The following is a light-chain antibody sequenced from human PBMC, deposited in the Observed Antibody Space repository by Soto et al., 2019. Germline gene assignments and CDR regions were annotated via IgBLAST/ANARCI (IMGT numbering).Light chain of an antibody. CDR3: AAWDDSLSGRWV. Sequence: QSVLTQPPSASGTPGQRVTISCSGSSSNIGNNYVYWYQQVPGTAPKLLIYSNNERPSGVPDRFSGSKSGTSASLAIGGLRSEDEADYYCAAWDDSLSGRWVFGGGTQLTVL. CDR1: SSNIGNNY. J-gene: IGLJ3*02. V-gene: IGLV1-47*01. CDR2: SNN.